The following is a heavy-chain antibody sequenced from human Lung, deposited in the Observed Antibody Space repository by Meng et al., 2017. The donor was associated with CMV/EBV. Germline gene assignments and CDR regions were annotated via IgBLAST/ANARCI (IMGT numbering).Heavy chain of an antibody. CDR1: GYTFTSYG. D-gene: IGHD5-12*01. V-gene: IGHV1-18*01. Sequence: SVXVPXXPSGYTFTSYGISWVRQAPGQGLEWMGWISAYNGRSNYPQRLQGRVTMTTDTSTSTAYMELRSLRSDDTAMYYCVRDDRYTGYDRFDSWGQGTXVTVSS. J-gene: IGHJ4*02. CDR2: ISAYNGRS. CDR3: VRDDRYTGYDRFDS.